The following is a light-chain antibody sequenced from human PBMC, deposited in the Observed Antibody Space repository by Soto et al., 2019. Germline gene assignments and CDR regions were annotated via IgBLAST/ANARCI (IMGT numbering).Light chain of an antibody. V-gene: IGKV1-9*01. J-gene: IGKJ5*01. Sequence: IQVTQSPSSLSASVGDRVTINCRASQGISSYLAWYQQKPGKAPKFLIYAASTLQSGVPSRFTGSGSGTDFTLTICSLQSEDFATYYCQQLNTYPITSAQGTRLEIK. CDR3: QQLNTYPIT. CDR2: AAS. CDR1: QGISSY.